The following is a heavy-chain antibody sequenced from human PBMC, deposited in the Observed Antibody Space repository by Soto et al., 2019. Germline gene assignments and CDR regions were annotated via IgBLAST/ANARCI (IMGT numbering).Heavy chain of an antibody. D-gene: IGHD3-22*01. Sequence: GGYLRLSCGGYNVTFSYAWMSWGRQAPGKGLEWLGRIKATAYGGTTDYSGPVKGRFTISRDDSKDTLYLQMNSLRTEDTARYYSVTDDPRGYYFLTWGQGP. CDR1: NVTFSYAW. CDR2: IKATAYGGTT. V-gene: IGHV3-15*01. J-gene: IGHJ5*02. CDR3: VTDDPRGYYFLT.